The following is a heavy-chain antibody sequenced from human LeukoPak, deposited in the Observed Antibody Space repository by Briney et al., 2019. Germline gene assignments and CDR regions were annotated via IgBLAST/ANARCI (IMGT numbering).Heavy chain of an antibody. V-gene: IGHV3-30*02. Sequence: GGSLRLSCAASGFTFSSYGMHWVRQAPGKGLEWVALIRYDGSNKYYADSVKGRFTISRDNSKNTLYLQMNSLRAEDTAVYYCAKDMDRIAVAGFDYWGQGTLVTVSS. CDR3: AKDMDRIAVAGFDY. D-gene: IGHD6-19*01. CDR1: GFTFSSYG. J-gene: IGHJ4*02. CDR2: IRYDGSNK.